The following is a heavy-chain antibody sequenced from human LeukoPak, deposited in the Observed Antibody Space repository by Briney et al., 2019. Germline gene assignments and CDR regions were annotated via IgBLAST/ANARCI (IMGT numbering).Heavy chain of an antibody. V-gene: IGHV1-2*06. CDR3: AREGGHGYNFPDFDY. D-gene: IGHD5-24*01. J-gene: IGHJ4*02. CDR1: GYTFITDY. Sequence: ASVKVSCKPSGYTFITDYIHWLRQAPGQGLEWMGRINSNTGDTNYAQNFQGRVTMARDTSISTAYMELSRLMSDDTAVYYRAREGGHGYNFPDFDYWGQGTLVTVSS. CDR2: INSNTGDT.